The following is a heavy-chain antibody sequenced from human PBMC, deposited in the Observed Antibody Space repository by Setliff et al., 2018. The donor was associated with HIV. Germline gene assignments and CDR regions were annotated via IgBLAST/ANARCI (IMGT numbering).Heavy chain of an antibody. V-gene: IGHV1-24*01. CDR3: ATAPYSSSLFDI. CDR2: FDPEDGET. J-gene: IGHJ3*02. D-gene: IGHD6-6*01. Sequence: ASVKVSCKVSGYTLTELSMHWVRQAPGKGLEWMGGFDPEDGETIYAQKFQGRVTMTEDTSTDTAYMELGSLRSEDTAVYYCATAPYSSSLFDIWGQGTMVTVSS. CDR1: GYTLTELS.